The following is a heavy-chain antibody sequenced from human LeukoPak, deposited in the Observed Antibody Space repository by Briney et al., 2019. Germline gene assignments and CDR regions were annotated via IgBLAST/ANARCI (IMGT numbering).Heavy chain of an antibody. CDR1: GFTFSSYS. Sequence: PGGSLRLSCAASGFTFSSYSMNWVRQAPGKGLEWVSSISSSSSYIYYADSVKGRFTISRDNAKNSLYLQMNSLRAEDTAVYYCARDHYIAAAGFFDCWGQGTLVTVSS. V-gene: IGHV3-21*01. J-gene: IGHJ4*02. CDR2: ISSSSSYI. D-gene: IGHD6-13*01. CDR3: ARDHYIAAAGFFDC.